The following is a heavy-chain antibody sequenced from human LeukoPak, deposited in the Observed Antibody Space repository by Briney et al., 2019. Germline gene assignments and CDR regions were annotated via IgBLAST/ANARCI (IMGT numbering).Heavy chain of an antibody. CDR1: GGSISSYY. D-gene: IGHD1-26*01. CDR3: ARDSGSYPHWFAP. CDR2: IFYSGIT. V-gene: IGHV4-59*01. J-gene: IGHJ5*02. Sequence: SETLSLTCTVSGGSISSYYWNWIRQPPGKGLEWIGYIFYSGITNYNPSLKSRVTISVDTSKKQFSLKPTSVTAADTAVYYCARDSGSYPHWFAPWGQGPLVTVSS.